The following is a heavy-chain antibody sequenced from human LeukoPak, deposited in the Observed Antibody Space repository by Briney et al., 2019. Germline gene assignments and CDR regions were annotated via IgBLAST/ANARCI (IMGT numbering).Heavy chain of an antibody. CDR2: INHSGST. CDR3: ATFFYGSGSYYKGADY. J-gene: IGHJ4*02. D-gene: IGHD3-10*01. CDR1: GGSFSGYY. Sequence: SETLSLTCAVYGGSFSGYYWSWIRQPPGKGLEWIGEINHSGSTNYNPSLKSRVTISVDTSKNQFSLELSSVTAADTAVYYCATFFYGSGSYYKGADYWGQGTLVTVSS. V-gene: IGHV4-34*01.